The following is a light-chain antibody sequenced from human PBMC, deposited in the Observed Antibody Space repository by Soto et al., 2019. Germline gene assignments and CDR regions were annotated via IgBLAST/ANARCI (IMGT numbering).Light chain of an antibody. J-gene: IGKJ5*01. CDR3: QQRRSWQVT. Sequence: ENVLTQSPVTLSLSPGEGATLSCRASQSINTYLAWYQQKPGQAPRLLIYDASKRATGIPARFSGSGSGTNFTLTISSLEPEDFAVYYCQQRRSWQVTFGQGTRLE. V-gene: IGKV3D-11*02. CDR2: DAS. CDR1: QSINTY.